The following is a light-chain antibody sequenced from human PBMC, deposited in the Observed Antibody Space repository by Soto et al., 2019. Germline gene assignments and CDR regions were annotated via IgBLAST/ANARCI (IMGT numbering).Light chain of an antibody. V-gene: IGKV3-15*01. Sequence: LMPQSPAPLSVSPGDRATLSCRASQSVNSNYLAWYPTKPGQAPRILIYGESTRVTGIPARFSGIGSGTEGTLTISSLQPEEGATDYGQQRYSTPLTVGGGTQVDLK. CDR1: QSVNSN. J-gene: IGKJ4*01. CDR2: GES. CDR3: QQRYSTPLT.